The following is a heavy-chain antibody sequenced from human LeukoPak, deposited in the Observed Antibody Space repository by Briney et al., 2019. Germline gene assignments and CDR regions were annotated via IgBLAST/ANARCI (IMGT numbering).Heavy chain of an antibody. D-gene: IGHD1-26*01. Sequence: GGSLGLSCAASGFTFSSYSMNWVRQAPGKGLEWVSYISSSSSTIYYADSVKGRFTISRDNSKNTLYLQMNSLRVEDTAVYYCARSTYYYGMDVWGQGTTVTVSS. CDR3: ARSTYYYGMDV. CDR2: ISSSSSTI. CDR1: GFTFSSYS. J-gene: IGHJ6*02. V-gene: IGHV3-48*01.